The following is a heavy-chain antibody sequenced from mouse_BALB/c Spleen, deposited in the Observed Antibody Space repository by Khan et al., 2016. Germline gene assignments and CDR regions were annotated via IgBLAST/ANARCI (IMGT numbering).Heavy chain of an antibody. V-gene: IGHV1-69*02. CDR1: GYTFTSYW. CDR2: IYPSDSYT. D-gene: IGHD2-1*01. CDR3: TSRGNYYAMDY. J-gene: IGHJ4*01. Sequence: QVQLQQSGAELVRPGASVKLSCKASGYTFTSYWINWVKQRPGQGLEWIGNIYPSDSYTNYNQKFKDKATLTVDKSSSTAYMQLSSPTSEDSAVXSCTSRGNYYAMDYWGQGTSVTVSS.